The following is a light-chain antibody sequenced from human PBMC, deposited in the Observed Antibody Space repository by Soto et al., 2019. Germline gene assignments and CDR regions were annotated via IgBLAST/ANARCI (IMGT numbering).Light chain of an antibody. V-gene: IGKV3-15*01. Sequence: EIVMTQSPPTLSVSPGERATLTCRASQSVSSNLAWYQQKPGQAPRLLIYGASTRATGIPARFSGSGSETEFTLTISSLQSEDFAVYYCQQYNNWPRTFGQGTKLDI. CDR3: QQYNNWPRT. CDR2: GAS. J-gene: IGKJ1*01. CDR1: QSVSSN.